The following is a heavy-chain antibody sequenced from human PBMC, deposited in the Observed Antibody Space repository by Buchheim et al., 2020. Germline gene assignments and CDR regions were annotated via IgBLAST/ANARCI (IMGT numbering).Heavy chain of an antibody. V-gene: IGHV3-7*01. J-gene: IGHJ4*02. CDR1: GFTPSSDW. CDR2: INQDGSEQ. Sequence: EVQVVESGGTLVQPGGSLRPSCTASGFTPSSDWMDWVRQAPGKGLEWVANINQDGSEQYIVDSVRGRFTLSRDNAKNSVYLQMNSLRAEDTAVYYCSRRLDYWGQGTL. CDR3: SRRLDY.